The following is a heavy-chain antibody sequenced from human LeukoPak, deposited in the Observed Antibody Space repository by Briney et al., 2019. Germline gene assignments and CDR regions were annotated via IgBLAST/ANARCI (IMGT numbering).Heavy chain of an antibody. CDR2: ISSSSSYI. Sequence: GGSLRLXCAASGFTFSSYSMNWVRQAPGKELEWVSSISSSSSYIYYADSVKGRFTISRDNAKNSLYLQMNCLRAEDTAVYYCARERNLIAAAGRIFDYWGQGTLVTVSS. J-gene: IGHJ4*02. D-gene: IGHD6-13*01. V-gene: IGHV3-21*01. CDR3: ARERNLIAAAGRIFDY. CDR1: GFTFSSYS.